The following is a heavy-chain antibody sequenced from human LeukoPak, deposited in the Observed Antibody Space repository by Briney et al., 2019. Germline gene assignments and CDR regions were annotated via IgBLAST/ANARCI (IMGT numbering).Heavy chain of an antibody. V-gene: IGHV4-59*08. CDR1: GGSISSYY. CDR2: IYYSGST. Sequence: PSETLSLPCTVSGGSISSYYWSWIRQPPGKGGEWIGYIYYSGSTNYNPSLKSRVTISVDTSKNQFSLKLSSVTAADTAVYYCARLEQQLVQGAYYFDYWGQGTLVTVSS. J-gene: IGHJ4*02. CDR3: ARLEQQLVQGAYYFDY. D-gene: IGHD6-13*01.